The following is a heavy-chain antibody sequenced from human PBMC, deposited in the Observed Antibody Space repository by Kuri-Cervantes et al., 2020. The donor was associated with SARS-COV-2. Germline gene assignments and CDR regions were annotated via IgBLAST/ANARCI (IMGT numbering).Heavy chain of an antibody. CDR3: ARDNLPQTGTDY. D-gene: IGHD3-9*01. J-gene: IGHJ4*02. CDR1: GYTFTSYG. V-gene: IGHV1-18*04. CDR2: ISAYNCNT. Sequence: ASVKVSCKASGYTFTSYGISWVRQAPGQGLEWMGWISAYNCNTNYAQKLQGRVTMTTDTSTSTAYMELRSLSSDDTAVYYCARDNLPQTGTDYWGQGTLVTVSS.